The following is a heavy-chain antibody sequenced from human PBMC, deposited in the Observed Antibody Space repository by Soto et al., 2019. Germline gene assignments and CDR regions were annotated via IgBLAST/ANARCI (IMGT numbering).Heavy chain of an antibody. V-gene: IGHV3-23*01. CDR2: LGGDGVST. CDR1: GFTFSSYA. Sequence: GGSLRLSCAASGFTFSSYAMTWVRQAPGKGLEWVSTLGGDGVSTFYADSVKGRFTISRDNSKNTLFLQMNSPRAGDTAIYYCAKVANYRSNPNIFDPWGQGTLVTVSS. D-gene: IGHD6-19*01. J-gene: IGHJ5*02. CDR3: AKVANYRSNPNIFDP.